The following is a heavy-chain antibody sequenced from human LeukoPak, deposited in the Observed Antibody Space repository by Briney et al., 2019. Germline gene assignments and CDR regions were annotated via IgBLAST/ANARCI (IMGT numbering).Heavy chain of an antibody. CDR3: ASQPSIAARPNYFDY. Sequence: SETLSLTCTVSGGSISSSSYYWGWIRQPPGKGLEWIGSIYYSGSTYYNPSLKSRVTISVDTSKNQFSLKLSSVTAADTAVYYCASQPSIAARPNYFDYWGQGTLVTVSS. CDR1: GGSISSSSYY. CDR2: IYYSGST. J-gene: IGHJ4*02. V-gene: IGHV4-39*01. D-gene: IGHD6-6*01.